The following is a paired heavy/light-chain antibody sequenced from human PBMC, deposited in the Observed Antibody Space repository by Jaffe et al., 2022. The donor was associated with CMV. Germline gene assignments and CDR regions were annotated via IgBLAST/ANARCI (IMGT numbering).Light chain of an antibody. CDR2: EVS. Sequence: DVVMTQSPLSLPVTLGQPASISCRSSQSLVHSDGHTYLNWFQQRPGQSPRRLIYEVSNGDSGVPDRFSGSGSGTDFTLKISRVESEDVGIYYCMQGTHWPFTFGQGTKLEIK. CDR1: QSLVHSDGHTY. V-gene: IGKV2-30*02. J-gene: IGKJ2*01. CDR3: MQGTHWPFT.
Heavy chain of an antibody. CDR2: ISSSGAAT. V-gene: IGHV3-11*01. D-gene: IGHD1-1*01. J-gene: IGHJ4*02. CDR1: GFTFSGFF. CDR3: VRVPTTKLDF. Sequence: QEHLVESGGGLVQPGGSLRLSCEASGFTFSGFFMGWIRHAPGRGLEWLSYISSSGAATHYADSVKGRFTISRDNVRDSLYLQMASLRADDTAVYYCVRVPTTKLDFWGRGALVTVSS.